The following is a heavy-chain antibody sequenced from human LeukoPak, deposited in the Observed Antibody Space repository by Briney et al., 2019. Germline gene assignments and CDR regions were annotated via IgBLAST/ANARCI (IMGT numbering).Heavy chain of an antibody. J-gene: IGHJ5*02. D-gene: IGHD2-2*01. Sequence: PGGSLRLSCAASGFTFSSYAMSWVRQAPGKGLEWVSAISGSGGSTYYADSVKGRFTISRDNSKNTLYLQMNSLRAEDTAVYYCAKSGGTAPAATQNWFDPWGQGTLVTVSS. CDR3: AKSGGTAPAATQNWFDP. CDR1: GFTFSSYA. CDR2: ISGSGGST. V-gene: IGHV3-23*01.